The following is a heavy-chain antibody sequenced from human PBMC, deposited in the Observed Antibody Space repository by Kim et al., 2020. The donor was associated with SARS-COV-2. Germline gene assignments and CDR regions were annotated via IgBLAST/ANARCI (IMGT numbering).Heavy chain of an antibody. J-gene: IGHJ4*01. V-gene: IGHV3-30*18. D-gene: IGHD3-22*01. CDR2: ISYDGSNK. Sequence: GGSLRLSCAASGFTFSSYGMHWVRQAPGKGLEWVAVISYDGSNKYYADSVKGRFTISRDNSKNTLYLQMNSLRPEDTAVYYCAKERDSSGYYSLFDYWG. CDR1: GFTFSSYG. CDR3: AKERDSSGYYSLFDY.